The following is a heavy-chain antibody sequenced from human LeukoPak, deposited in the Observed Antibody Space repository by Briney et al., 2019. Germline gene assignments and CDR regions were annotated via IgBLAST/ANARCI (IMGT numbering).Heavy chain of an antibody. CDR1: GFTFSSYG. CDR3: ARDPTPKHYYDSSGYYGMDV. D-gene: IGHD3-22*01. J-gene: IGHJ6*02. V-gene: IGHV3-30*02. CDR2: IRYDGSNK. Sequence: GGSLRLSCAASGFTFSSYGMHWVRQAPGKGLEWVAFIRYDGSNKYYADSVKGRFTISRDNSKNTLYLQMNSLRAEDTAVYYCARDPTPKHYYDSSGYYGMDVWGQGTTVTVSS.